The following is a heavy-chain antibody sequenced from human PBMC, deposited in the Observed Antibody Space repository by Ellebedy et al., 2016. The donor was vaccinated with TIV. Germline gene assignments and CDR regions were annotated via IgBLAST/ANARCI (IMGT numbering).Heavy chain of an antibody. Sequence: GESLKISCAASGFDFSNNGMSWVRQAPGKGLEWVSGIGGSGDTYYADSVAGRFTISRDNSKDTFYLQMNRLRVEDTAVYYCAKDLANWGIRFFDLWGRGTLVTVSS. J-gene: IGHJ2*01. D-gene: IGHD7-27*01. CDR2: IGGSGDT. V-gene: IGHV3-23*01. CDR3: AKDLANWGIRFFDL. CDR1: GFDFSNNG.